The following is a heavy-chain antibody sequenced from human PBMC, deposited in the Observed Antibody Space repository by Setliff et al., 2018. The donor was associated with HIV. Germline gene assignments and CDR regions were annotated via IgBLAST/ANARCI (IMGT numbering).Heavy chain of an antibody. CDR2: IYNSGGT. J-gene: IGHJ4*02. Sequence: SETLSLTCTVSGGSISTGGYYWSWIRQHPGKGLEWIGYIYNSGGTYYNPSLKSRITMSIDTSKNQFSLKLTSVTAADTAVYYCARHPHRYTYGSDYWGQGTLVTVSS. CDR3: ARHPHRYTYGSDY. V-gene: IGHV4-31*03. CDR1: GGSISTGGYY. D-gene: IGHD5-18*01.